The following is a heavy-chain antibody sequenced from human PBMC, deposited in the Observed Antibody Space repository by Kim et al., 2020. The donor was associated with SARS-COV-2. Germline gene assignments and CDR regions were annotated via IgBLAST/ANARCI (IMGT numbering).Heavy chain of an antibody. CDR1: GFTFSNFA. J-gene: IGHJ3*02. V-gene: IGHV3-23*01. CDR3: AKPDGYYRGYAFDI. CDR2: ISGNGVAT. D-gene: IGHD2-21*01. Sequence: GGSLRLSCATSGFTFSNFAMTWVRQAPGKGLEWVSGISGNGVATDYAGSVKGRFTISRDNSKNTLYLQMNSLRAEDTAVYYCAKPDGYYRGYAFDIWGQGTMVTVSS.